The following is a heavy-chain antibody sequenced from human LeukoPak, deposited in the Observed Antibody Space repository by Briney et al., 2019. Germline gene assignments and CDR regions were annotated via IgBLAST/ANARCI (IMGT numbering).Heavy chain of an antibody. CDR3: ARKGLVRGVITRFYYYYYMDV. Sequence: SETLSLTCAVYGGSFSGYYWSWIRQPPGKGLEWIGEINHSGSTNYNPSLKSRVTISVDTSKNQFSLKLSSVTAADTAVYYCARKGLVRGVITRFYYYYYMDVWGKGTTVTVSS. J-gene: IGHJ6*03. V-gene: IGHV4-34*01. D-gene: IGHD3-10*01. CDR1: GGSFSGYY. CDR2: INHSGST.